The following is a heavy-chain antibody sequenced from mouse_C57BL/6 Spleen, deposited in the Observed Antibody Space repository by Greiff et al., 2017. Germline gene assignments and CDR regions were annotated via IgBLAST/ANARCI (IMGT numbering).Heavy chain of an antibody. CDR1: GYAFSSSW. Sequence: QVQLQQSGPELVKPGASVKISCKASGYAFSSSWMNWVKQRPGKGLEWIGRIYPGDGDTNYNGTVKGKATLTADKSSSTAYMQLSSLTSEDSAVYFCARSYGDYWGQGTTLTVSS. J-gene: IGHJ2*01. D-gene: IGHD1-1*01. V-gene: IGHV1-82*01. CDR3: ARSYGDY. CDR2: IYPGDGDT.